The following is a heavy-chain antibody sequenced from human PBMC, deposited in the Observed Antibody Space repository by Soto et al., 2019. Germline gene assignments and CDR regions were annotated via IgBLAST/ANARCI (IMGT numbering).Heavy chain of an antibody. D-gene: IGHD2-15*01. CDR1: GGSFSGYY. V-gene: IGHV4-34*01. CDR2: INHSGST. J-gene: IGHJ5*02. CDR3: ASQPNAVVVAATPRSRCDP. Sequence: QVPLQQWGAGLLKPSETLSLTCAVYGGSFSGYYWSWIRQPPGTGLEWIGEINHSGSTNYNPSLKTRVTISVGTSKHQFPLRLSSVTAADTTVYYCASQPNAVVVAATPRSRCDPWGQGTLVTVSS.